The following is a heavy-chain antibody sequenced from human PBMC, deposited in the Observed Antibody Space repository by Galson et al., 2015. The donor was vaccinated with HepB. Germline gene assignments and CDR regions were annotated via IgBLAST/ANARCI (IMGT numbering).Heavy chain of an antibody. J-gene: IGHJ3*02. V-gene: IGHV3-21*01. CDR3: ARVPGVQWPEGAFDI. Sequence: SLRLSCAASGFTFSSYSMNWVRQTPGKGLEWVSSISSSSSYIYYADSVKGRFTISRDNAKNSLYLQMNSLRAEDTAVYYCARVPGVQWPEGAFDIWGQGTMVTVSS. D-gene: IGHD2-8*01. CDR1: GFTFSSYS. CDR2: ISSSSSYI.